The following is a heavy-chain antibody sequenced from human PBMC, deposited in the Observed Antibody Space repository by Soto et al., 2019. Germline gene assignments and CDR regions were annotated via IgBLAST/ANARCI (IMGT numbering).Heavy chain of an antibody. D-gene: IGHD4-17*01. CDR3: ARHDYGGSDWFDP. CDR2: IYYSGST. Sequence: SETLSLTCTVSGGSISSSSYYWGWIRQPPGKGLEWIGSIYYSGSTYYNPSLKSRVTISVDTSKNQFSLKLSSVTAADTAVYYCARHDYGGSDWFDPWGQGTLVTVSS. CDR1: GGSISSSSYY. J-gene: IGHJ5*02. V-gene: IGHV4-39*01.